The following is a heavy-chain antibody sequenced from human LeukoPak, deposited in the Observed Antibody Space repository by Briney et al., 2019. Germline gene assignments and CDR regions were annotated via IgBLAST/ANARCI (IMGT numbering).Heavy chain of an antibody. CDR1: GGSISSFY. D-gene: IGHD6-13*01. J-gene: IGHJ4*02. V-gene: IGHV4-59*06. CDR3: ARGSRVSSSWYIDY. CDR2: IYYSGST. Sequence: SETLSLTCSVSGGSISSFYWSWIRQHPGKGLEWIGYIYYSGSTYYNPSLKSRVTISVDTSKNQFSLKLSSVTAADTAVYYCARGSRVSSSWYIDYWGQGTLVTVSS.